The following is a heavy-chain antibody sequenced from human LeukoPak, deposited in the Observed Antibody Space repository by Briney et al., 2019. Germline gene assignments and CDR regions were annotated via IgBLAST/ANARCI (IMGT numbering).Heavy chain of an antibody. CDR3: AKERSGYDFWSGYSNWFDP. J-gene: IGHJ5*02. D-gene: IGHD3-3*01. CDR2: IIGSGGST. V-gene: IGHV3-23*01. Sequence: GGSLRLSCAASGFTFSSYAMSWVRQAPGKGLEWVSAIIGSGGSTYYADSVKGRFTISRDNSKNTLYLQMNSLRAGDTAVYYCAKERSGYDFWSGYSNWFDPWGQGTLVTVSS. CDR1: GFTFSSYA.